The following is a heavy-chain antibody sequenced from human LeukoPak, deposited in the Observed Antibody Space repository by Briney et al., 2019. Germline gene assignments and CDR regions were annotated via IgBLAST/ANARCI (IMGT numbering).Heavy chain of an antibody. CDR3: ARGDYDILTGYYRDRSTGPTNY. J-gene: IGHJ4*02. CDR2: INHSGST. CDR1: GGSFSGYY. Sequence: KTSETLSLTCAVYGGSFSGYYWSWIRQPPGRRLEWIWEINHSGSTNYNPSLKSRVTISVDTSKNQFSLKLSSVTAADTAVYYCARGDYDILTGYYRDRSTGPTNYWGQGTLVTVSS. D-gene: IGHD3-9*01. V-gene: IGHV4-34*01.